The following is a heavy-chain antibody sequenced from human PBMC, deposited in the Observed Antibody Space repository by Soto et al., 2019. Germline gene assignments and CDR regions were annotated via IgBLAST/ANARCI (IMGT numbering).Heavy chain of an antibody. CDR1: GFSFSTYS. D-gene: IGHD6-6*01. Sequence: EVQLVESGGGLVQPGGSLRLSCAASGFSFSTYSMNWVRQAPGKGLEWVSYIRSRSYTIYYVDSVKGRFTISRDNAKNSLYLQMTSLRDEDTAVYYCARGGSSSDNGMDVWGQGTTVTVSS. J-gene: IGHJ6*02. V-gene: IGHV3-48*02. CDR2: IRSRSYTI. CDR3: ARGGSSSDNGMDV.